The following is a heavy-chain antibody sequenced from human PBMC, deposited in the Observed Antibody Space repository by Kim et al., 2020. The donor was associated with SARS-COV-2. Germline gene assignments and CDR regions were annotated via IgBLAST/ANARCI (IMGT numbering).Heavy chain of an antibody. J-gene: IGHJ4*02. V-gene: IGHV3-30*01. Sequence: YSADSVKGRFTISRDNSKNTLYLQMNSLRAEDTAVYYCARDPIAARLFDYWGQGTLVTVSS. CDR3: ARDPIAARLFDY. D-gene: IGHD6-6*01.